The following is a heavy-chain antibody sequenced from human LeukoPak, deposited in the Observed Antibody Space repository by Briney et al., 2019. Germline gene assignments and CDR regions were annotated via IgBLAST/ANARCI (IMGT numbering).Heavy chain of an antibody. Sequence: PSETLSLTCTVSGYSINSGYYWGWIRQPPGKGLEWIGSIYHTGSTYYNPSLKSRVTISLDPSKNMFSLKLSSVTAADTAVYYCARSSDWDPFDFWGQGTLVTVSS. CDR3: ARSSDWDPFDF. D-gene: IGHD3-9*01. CDR2: IYHTGST. CDR1: GYSINSGYY. J-gene: IGHJ4*02. V-gene: IGHV4-38-2*02.